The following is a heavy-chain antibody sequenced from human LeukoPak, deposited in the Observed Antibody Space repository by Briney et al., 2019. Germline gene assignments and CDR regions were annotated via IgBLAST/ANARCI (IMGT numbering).Heavy chain of an antibody. J-gene: IGHJ5*02. CDR1: GFTFSSYA. Sequence: GGSLRLSCAASGFTFSSYAMHWVRQAPGKGLEWVANIKEDGSQKYYVDSVKGRFTISRDNAKNSLYLQMNSLRAEDTAVYYCARDRLPYSSSWYELNWFDPWGQGTLVTVSS. V-gene: IGHV3-7*03. D-gene: IGHD6-13*01. CDR3: ARDRLPYSSSWYELNWFDP. CDR2: IKEDGSQK.